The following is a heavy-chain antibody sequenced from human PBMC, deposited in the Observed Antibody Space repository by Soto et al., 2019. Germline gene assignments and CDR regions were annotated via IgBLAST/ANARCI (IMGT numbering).Heavy chain of an antibody. CDR3: ARDRTGYSNDFDY. D-gene: IGHD6-13*01. J-gene: IGHJ4*02. V-gene: IGHV3-11*05. Sequence: QVQLVESGGGLVKPGGSLRLSCAASGFTFSDYYMTWIRRAPGKGLEWVSYISSSSSYTNYADSVKGRFTISRDNAKNSLYLQMNSLRAEDTAVYYCARDRTGYSNDFDYWGQGTLVTVSS. CDR2: ISSSSSYT. CDR1: GFTFSDYY.